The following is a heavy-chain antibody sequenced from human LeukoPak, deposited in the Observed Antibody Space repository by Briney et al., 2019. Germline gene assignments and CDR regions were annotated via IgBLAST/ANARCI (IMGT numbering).Heavy chain of an antibody. CDR3: GKVAGKWTPDY. CDR2: ISSNGGST. CDR1: GFTFNSYV. J-gene: IGHJ4*02. V-gene: IGHV3-64D*09. Sequence: PGGSLRLSCSASGFTFNSYVMHWVRQAPGKGLEYVSAISSNGGSTYYADSVKGRFTISRDNSKNTLYLQMSGLRGEDTAVYYCGKVAGKWTPDYWGEGTLVSVSS. D-gene: IGHD1-14*01.